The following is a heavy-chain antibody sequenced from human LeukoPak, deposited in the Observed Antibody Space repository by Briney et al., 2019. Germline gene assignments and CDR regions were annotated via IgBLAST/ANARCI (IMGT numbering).Heavy chain of an antibody. Sequence: SETLSLTCTVSGGSISSYYWSWIRQPPGKGLEWIGYIYYSGSTNYNPSLKSRVTISVDTSKNQFSLKLSSVTAADTAVYYCASMLYSSSWYVGYFDYWGQGTLVTVSS. V-gene: IGHV4-59*12. J-gene: IGHJ4*02. CDR1: GGSISSYY. CDR2: IYYSGST. CDR3: ASMLYSSSWYVGYFDY. D-gene: IGHD6-13*01.